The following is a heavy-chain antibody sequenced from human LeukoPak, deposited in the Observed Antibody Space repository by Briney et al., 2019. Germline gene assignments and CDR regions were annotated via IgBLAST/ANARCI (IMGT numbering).Heavy chain of an antibody. Sequence: GESLKFSCTGSGHSSTSYWIGWVRQMPRKGMEWMGIISPGDSDNRYSPSFQGQVTISADKPISTAYLQWSSLKASDTAMYYCARIYGSGTLPNRYFDYWGQGTLVTVSS. CDR3: ARIYGSGTLPNRYFDY. CDR1: GHSSTSYW. V-gene: IGHV5-51*04. CDR2: ISPGDSDN. J-gene: IGHJ4*02. D-gene: IGHD3-10*01.